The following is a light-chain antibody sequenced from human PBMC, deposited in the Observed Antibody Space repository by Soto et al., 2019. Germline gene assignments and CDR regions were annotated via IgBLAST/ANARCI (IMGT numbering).Light chain of an antibody. CDR2: GAS. J-gene: IGKJ1*01. CDR1: QSVSSSY. CDR3: QQYGSSPWT. Sequence: IVLTQSPGTLSLSPGERATLSCRASQSVSSSYLAWYQQKPGQAPRLLIYGASSRATGIPDRFSGSASWTDFTLTISRLEPEDFAVYYCQQYGSSPWTFGQGTKVDIK. V-gene: IGKV3-20*01.